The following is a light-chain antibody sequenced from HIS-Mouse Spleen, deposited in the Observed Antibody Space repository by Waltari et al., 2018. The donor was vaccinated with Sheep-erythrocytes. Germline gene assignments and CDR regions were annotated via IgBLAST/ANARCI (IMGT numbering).Light chain of an antibody. CDR1: QGISSA. CDR3: QQFNNYPRT. V-gene: IGKV1D-13*01. Sequence: AIQLTQSPSSLSASVGDRVTITCRASQGISSALAWYQQKPGKAPKPLIYDASSVESGVPSRFSGSRSGTDFTLTISSLQTEDIATYYCQQFNNYPRTFGQGTKVEIK. J-gene: IGKJ1*01. CDR2: DAS.